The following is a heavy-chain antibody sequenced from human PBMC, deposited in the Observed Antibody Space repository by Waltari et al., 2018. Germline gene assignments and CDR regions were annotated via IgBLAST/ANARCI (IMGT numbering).Heavy chain of an antibody. D-gene: IGHD3-16*01. CDR3: ARGLSDDAPVGDY. CDR1: GYTFTGYY. Sequence: QVQLVQSGAEVKKPGASVKVSCKASGYTFTGYYMHWVRQAPGQGLEWMGRINPNSGGTNYAQKLQGRVTMTRDTSISTAYMELSRLRSDDPAVYYCARGLSDDAPVGDYWGQGTLVTVSS. CDR2: INPNSGGT. V-gene: IGHV1-2*06. J-gene: IGHJ4*02.